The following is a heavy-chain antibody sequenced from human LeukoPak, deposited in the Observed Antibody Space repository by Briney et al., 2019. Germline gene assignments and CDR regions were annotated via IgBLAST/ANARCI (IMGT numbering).Heavy chain of an antibody. CDR2: ISPIDGST. Sequence: ASVKVSCKASGYSLRSYFMHWVRQAPGQGLEWMGLISPIDGSTSYAQNFRGRVTMTRDTSTSTPYMELSSLTPEDTAVYYCAREADGFKRFDYWCQGTLVTVSS. V-gene: IGHV1-46*01. CDR1: GYSLRSYF. D-gene: IGHD2-2*03. CDR3: AREADGFKRFDY. J-gene: IGHJ4*02.